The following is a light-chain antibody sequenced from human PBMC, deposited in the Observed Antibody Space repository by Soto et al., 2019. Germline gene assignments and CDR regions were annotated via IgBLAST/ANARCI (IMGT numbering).Light chain of an antibody. Sequence: DIQMTQSPSSLSASVGDRVSVSCRASQSISRYLNWYQQRPGSVPKLLIYAASTLQTGVPPRFRGGGSGTDFTLTITNLQPEDSAIYFCQETYNIPRTFGPGTRVEIK. CDR3: QETYNIPRT. V-gene: IGKV1-39*01. CDR1: QSISRY. CDR2: AAS. J-gene: IGKJ1*01.